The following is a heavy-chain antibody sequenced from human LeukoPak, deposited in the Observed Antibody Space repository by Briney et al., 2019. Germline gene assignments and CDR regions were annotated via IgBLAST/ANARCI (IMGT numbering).Heavy chain of an antibody. CDR1: GYTFTSYD. J-gene: IGHJ6*02. Sequence: GASVKVSCKASGYTFTSYDINWVRQATGQGLEWMGWMNPNSGNTVYAQKFQGRVTMTRNTSITTAYLELSSLRSEDTAVYYCASPISTMVRGVIITSSYYGMDVWGQGTTVTVSS. CDR2: MNPNSGNT. D-gene: IGHD3-10*01. CDR3: ASPISTMVRGVIITSSYYGMDV. V-gene: IGHV1-8*01.